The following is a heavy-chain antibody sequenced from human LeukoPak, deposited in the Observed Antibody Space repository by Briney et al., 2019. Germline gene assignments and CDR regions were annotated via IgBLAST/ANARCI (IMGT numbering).Heavy chain of an antibody. CDR3: ARDSPTWGIAVAGPDAFDI. D-gene: IGHD6-19*01. V-gene: IGHV4-59*01. CDR1: GGSISSYY. CDR2: IYYSGST. J-gene: IGHJ3*02. Sequence: PSETLSLTCTVSGGSISSYYWSWIRQPPGKGLEWIGYIYYSGSTNYNPSIKSRVTISVDTSKNQFSLKLSSVTAADTAVYYCARDSPTWGIAVAGPDAFDIWGQGTMVTVSS.